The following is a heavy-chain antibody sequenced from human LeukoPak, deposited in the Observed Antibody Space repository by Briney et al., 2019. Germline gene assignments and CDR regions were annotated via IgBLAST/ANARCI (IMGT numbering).Heavy chain of an antibody. J-gene: IGHJ4*02. V-gene: IGHV3-9*03. D-gene: IGHD3-22*01. CDR2: ISWNSGSI. Sequence: PGRSLRLSCAASGLTFDDYAMHWVRQAPGKGLEWVSGISWNSGSIVYADSVKGRFTISRDNAKKSLYLQMNSLRAEDMALYYCAKGTYYYDSRFDYWGQGTLVTVSS. CDR1: GLTFDDYA. CDR3: AKGTYYYDSRFDY.